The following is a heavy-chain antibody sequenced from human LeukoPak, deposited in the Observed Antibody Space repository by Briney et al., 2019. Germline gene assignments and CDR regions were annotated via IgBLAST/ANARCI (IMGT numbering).Heavy chain of an antibody. D-gene: IGHD2-8*02. Sequence: GGSLRLSCAASGFTFSSYSMNWVRQAPGKGLEWVSYISSSSSTIYYADSVKGRFTISRDNAKNSLYLQMNSLRAEDTAVYYCARARDIVLDYSGMDVWGQGTTVTVSS. CDR2: ISSSSSTI. J-gene: IGHJ6*02. V-gene: IGHV3-48*04. CDR3: ARARDIVLDYSGMDV. CDR1: GFTFSSYS.